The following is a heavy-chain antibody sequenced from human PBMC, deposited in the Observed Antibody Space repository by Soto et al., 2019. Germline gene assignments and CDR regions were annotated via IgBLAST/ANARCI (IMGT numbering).Heavy chain of an antibody. J-gene: IGHJ5*01. D-gene: IGHD3-10*01. CDR1: GASISSSY. V-gene: IGHV4-4*07. CDR2: VSASGST. CDR3: ARDYGSGSPQGWFDS. Sequence: QVQLQESGPGLVNPSETLSLTCTVSGASISSSYWSWIRQPAGKGLEWIGRVSASGSTNYNPSLKSRVTMSVDTSKNQFSLKLSSVTAADTAVYYCARDYGSGSPQGWFDSWGQGTLVIVSS.